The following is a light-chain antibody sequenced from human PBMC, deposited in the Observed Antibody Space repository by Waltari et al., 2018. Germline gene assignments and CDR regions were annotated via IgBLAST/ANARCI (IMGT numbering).Light chain of an antibody. Sequence: DIVMTQSPDSLAVSLGERATVHCRSSQSVLYSSNNNNYLTWYQQKPGQPPKMLIYWASTRESGVPDRFRGSGSGTDFTLTISSLQAEDVAVYYCQQYFSAPYTFGQGTKLEIK. CDR3: QQYFSAPYT. CDR1: QSVLYSSNNNNY. V-gene: IGKV4-1*01. CDR2: WAS. J-gene: IGKJ2*01.